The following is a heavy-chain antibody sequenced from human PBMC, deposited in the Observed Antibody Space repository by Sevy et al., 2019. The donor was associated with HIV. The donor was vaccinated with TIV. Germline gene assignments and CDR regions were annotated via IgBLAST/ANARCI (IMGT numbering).Heavy chain of an antibody. J-gene: IGHJ6*03. V-gene: IGHV4-59*01. Sequence: SQTLSLTCTVSGDSISNYYGSWIRQPPGKGLEWIGYIYNSGSTNYNPSLKSRVTISVDTSKNQFSLKLGSVTAADPAVYYCASVVVVPAAKYFYFYYMDVWGKGTTVTVSS. CDR2: IYNSGST. CDR1: GDSISNYY. CDR3: ASVVVVPAAKYFYFYYMDV. D-gene: IGHD2-2*01.